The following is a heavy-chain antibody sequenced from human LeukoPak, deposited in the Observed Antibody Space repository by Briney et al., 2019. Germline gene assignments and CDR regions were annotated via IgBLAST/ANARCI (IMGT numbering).Heavy chain of an antibody. J-gene: IGHJ4*02. Sequence: HAGGSLRLSCAASGFTFSSYAMSWVRQAPGKGLEWVSAISGSGGSTYYADSVKGRFTISRDNSKNTLYLQMNSLRGDDTAVYYCAKDVGKWESLHFFDYWGQGTLVTVSS. CDR1: GFTFSSYA. CDR3: AKDVGKWESLHFFDY. CDR2: ISGSGGST. D-gene: IGHD1-26*01. V-gene: IGHV3-23*01.